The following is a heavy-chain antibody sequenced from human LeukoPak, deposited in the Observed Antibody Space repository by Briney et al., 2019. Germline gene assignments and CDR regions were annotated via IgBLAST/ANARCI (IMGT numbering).Heavy chain of an antibody. J-gene: IGHJ4*02. Sequence: GGSLRLSCAASGFTFSSYVMSWVRQAPGKGLEWVSAISGSGGSTYYADSVKGRSTISRDNSKNTLYLQMNSLRAEDTAVYYCAKGDTVVVVAAHFDYWGQGTLVTVSS. CDR1: GFTFSSYV. V-gene: IGHV3-23*01. CDR3: AKGDTVVVVAAHFDY. D-gene: IGHD2-15*01. CDR2: ISGSGGST.